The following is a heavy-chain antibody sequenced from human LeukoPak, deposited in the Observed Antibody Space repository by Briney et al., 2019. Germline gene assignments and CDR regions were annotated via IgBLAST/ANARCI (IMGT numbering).Heavy chain of an antibody. Sequence: SETLSLTCAVSGYSISSGYYWGWIRQPPGKGLGWIASIYHSGSTYHNPSLKSRPSIPVHTPANPSSLKLSSVTAADTAVYYCARHGYYDSSGEAFDIWGQGTMVTVSS. CDR3: ARHGYYDSSGEAFDI. V-gene: IGHV4-38-2*01. CDR1: GYSISSGYY. J-gene: IGHJ3*02. D-gene: IGHD3-22*01. CDR2: IYHSGST.